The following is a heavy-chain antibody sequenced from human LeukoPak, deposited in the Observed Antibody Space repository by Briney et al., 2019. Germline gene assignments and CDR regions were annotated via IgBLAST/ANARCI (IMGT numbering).Heavy chain of an antibody. CDR2: ISNSGGST. D-gene: IGHD6-13*01. CDR1: GFIFSRYG. V-gene: IGHV3-64*01. J-gene: IGHJ6*02. Sequence: GGSLRLSCVASGFIFSRYGMHWVRQAPGKGLEYVSAISNSGGSTYYANSVKGRFTISRDNSKNTLYLQMGSLRGEDMAVYYCARGLVTGAAGTYYYYGMDVWGQGTTVTVSS. CDR3: ARGLVTGAAGTYYYYGMDV.